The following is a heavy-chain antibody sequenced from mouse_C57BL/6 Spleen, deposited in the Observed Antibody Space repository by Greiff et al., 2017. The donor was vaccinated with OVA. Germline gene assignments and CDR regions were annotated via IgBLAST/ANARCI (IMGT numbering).Heavy chain of an antibody. CDR1: GYSITSGYY. Sequence: EVKLQESGPGLVKPSQSLSLTCSVTGYSITSGYYWNWIRQFPGNKLEWMGYISYDGSNNYNPSLKNRISITRDTSKNQFFLKLNSVTTEDTATYYCARGDDYDDYWYFDVWGTGTTVTVSS. J-gene: IGHJ1*03. V-gene: IGHV3-6*01. CDR2: ISYDGSN. CDR3: ARGDDYDDYWYFDV. D-gene: IGHD2-4*01.